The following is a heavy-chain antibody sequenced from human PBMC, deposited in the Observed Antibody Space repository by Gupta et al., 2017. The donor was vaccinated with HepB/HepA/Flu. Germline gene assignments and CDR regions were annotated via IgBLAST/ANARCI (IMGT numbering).Heavy chain of an antibody. CDR3: ARGKVGAQGVLDY. V-gene: IGHV1-46*02. Sequence: VKKPGASVKVSCKVSGDTFNRYYFHWVRQAPGQGLEWMIIINPDGDSTSYAQHFQGRLTTTRDTSTSTVYMEMSSLRSEDTAVYYCARGKVGAQGVLDYWGQGTLVTVSS. CDR2: INPDGDST. CDR1: GDTFNRYY. D-gene: IGHD1-26*01. J-gene: IGHJ4*02.